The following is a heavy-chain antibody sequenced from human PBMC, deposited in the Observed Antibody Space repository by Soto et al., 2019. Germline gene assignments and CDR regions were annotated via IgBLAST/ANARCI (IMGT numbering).Heavy chain of an antibody. Sequence: EVQLLESGGGLVQPGGSLRLSCAASGFTFSSYAMSWVRQAPGKGLEWVSAISGSGGSTYYADSVKGRFTISRDNSKNTLYLQLNGLRAEDTAVYYCAKGYSSSWYGGYWGQGTLVTVSS. CDR2: ISGSGGST. D-gene: IGHD6-13*01. J-gene: IGHJ4*02. CDR3: AKGYSSSWYGGY. CDR1: GFTFSSYA. V-gene: IGHV3-23*01.